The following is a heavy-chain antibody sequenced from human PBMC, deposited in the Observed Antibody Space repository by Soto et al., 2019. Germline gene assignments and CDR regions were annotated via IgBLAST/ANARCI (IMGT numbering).Heavy chain of an antibody. CDR1: SGSISNSNW. V-gene: IGHV4-4*02. CDR3: ARRVREYYDILTGYYTPYNWFDP. D-gene: IGHD3-9*01. Sequence: QVQLQESGPGLVKPSGTLSLTCAVSSGSISNSNWWSWVRQPPGKGLEWIGEIYHSGSTNYNPSLKSRVTISVDKSKNQFSLKLSSVTAADTAVYYCARRVREYYDILTGYYTPYNWFDPWGQGTLVTVSS. J-gene: IGHJ5*02. CDR2: IYHSGST.